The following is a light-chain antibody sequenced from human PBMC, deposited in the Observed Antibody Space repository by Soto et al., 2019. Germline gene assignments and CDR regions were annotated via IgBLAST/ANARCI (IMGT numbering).Light chain of an antibody. CDR1: QSISNY. CDR2: AAS. J-gene: IGKJ1*01. V-gene: IGKV1-39*01. Sequence: DIQMTQSPSSLSASVGDRVTITCRASQSISNYLKWYQQKPGKAPKLLIYAASSMQSGVPSRFSGSGSETEFTLTISSLQPDDSATYYCQQSFSPLWTFGQGTKVEV. CDR3: QQSFSPLWT.